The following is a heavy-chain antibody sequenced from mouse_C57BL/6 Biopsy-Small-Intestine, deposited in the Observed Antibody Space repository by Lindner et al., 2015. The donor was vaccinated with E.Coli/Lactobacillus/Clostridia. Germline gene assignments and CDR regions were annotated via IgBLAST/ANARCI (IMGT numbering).Heavy chain of an antibody. V-gene: IGHV5-17*01. Sequence: VQLQESGGGLVKPGGSLKLSCAASGFAFSDYGMHWVRRAPEKGLEWIAYIGSDISTVYCSDTVKGRFTISRDNAKNTLFLQMASLRSEDTAIYYCTRGASAILPAWFANWGRGTLVTVST. CDR3: TRGASAILPAWFAN. CDR2: IGSDISTV. CDR1: GFAFSDYG. J-gene: IGHJ3*01. D-gene: IGHD3-1*01.